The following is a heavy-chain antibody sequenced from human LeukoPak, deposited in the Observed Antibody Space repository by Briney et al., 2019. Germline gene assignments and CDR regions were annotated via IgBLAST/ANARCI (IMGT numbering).Heavy chain of an antibody. CDR3: ASTVTTTAEYFQH. CDR2: IYHSGST. J-gene: IGHJ1*01. CDR1: GGSISSGGYS. V-gene: IGHV4-30-2*01. D-gene: IGHD4-17*01. Sequence: SETLSLTCAVSGGSISSGGYSWSWIRQPPGKGLEWIGYIYHSGSTYYNPSLKSRVTISVDRSKNQFSLKLSSVTAADTAVYYCASTVTTTAEYFQHWGQGTLVTVSS.